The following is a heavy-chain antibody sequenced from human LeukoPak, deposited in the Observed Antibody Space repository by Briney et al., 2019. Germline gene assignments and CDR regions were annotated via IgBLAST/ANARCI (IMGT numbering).Heavy chain of an antibody. CDR2: IYYSGST. J-gene: IGHJ6*03. D-gene: IGHD1-26*01. CDR3: ARVPIGSPGAHYYYMDV. CDR1: GGSISSGGYY. V-gene: IGHV4-31*03. Sequence: SETLSLTCTVSGGSISSGGYYWSWIRQHPGKGLEWIGYIYYSGSTYYNPSLKSRVTISVDTSKNQFSLKLSSVTAADTAVYYCARVPIGSPGAHYYYMDVWGKGTTATVSS.